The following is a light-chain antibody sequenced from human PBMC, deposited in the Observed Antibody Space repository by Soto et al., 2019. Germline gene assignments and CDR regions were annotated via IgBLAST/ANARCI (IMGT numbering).Light chain of an antibody. J-gene: IGLJ1*01. CDR3: SSYTSSSTV. Sequence: QSALTQPASVSGSPGQSITISCTGTSSDVGGYNYVSWYQQHPGKAPKLMIYEVSNRPSGVSNLFSGSKSGNTASLTISGLQAEDEADYYGSSYTSSSTVFGTGTKVTVL. CDR1: SSDVGGYNY. V-gene: IGLV2-14*01. CDR2: EVS.